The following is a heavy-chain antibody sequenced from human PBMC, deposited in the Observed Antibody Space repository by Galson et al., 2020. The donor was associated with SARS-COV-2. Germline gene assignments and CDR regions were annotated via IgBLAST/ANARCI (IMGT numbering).Heavy chain of an antibody. D-gene: IGHD4-17*01. CDR2: LSDSGDRT. CDR1: GFTFSRYD. J-gene: IGHJ4*02. CDR3: AKLSTTVTAGGDYYFHF. Sequence: GGSLRLSCAASGFTFSRYDMSWVRQAPGKGLEWVSALSDSGDRTYYADSVKGRFTISSDNSKNTLHLQMNSLRADDTAVYYCAKLSTTVTAGGDYYFHFWGQGTLVTVSS. V-gene: IGHV3-23*01.